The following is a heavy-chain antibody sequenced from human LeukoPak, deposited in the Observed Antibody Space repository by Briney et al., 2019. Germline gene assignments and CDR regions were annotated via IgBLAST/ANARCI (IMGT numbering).Heavy chain of an antibody. V-gene: IGHV3-23*01. CDR3: AKESCSGGSCSYFDH. J-gene: IGHJ4*02. CDR2: ISGSGGST. D-gene: IGHD2-15*01. Sequence: AGGSLRLSCAASGFTFSSYAMSWVRQAPGKGLEWVSGISGSGGSTYYADSVKGRFTISRDNSKNTLYLQMNSLRAEDTAVYYCAKESCSGGSCSYFDHWGQGTLVTVSS. CDR1: GFTFSSYA.